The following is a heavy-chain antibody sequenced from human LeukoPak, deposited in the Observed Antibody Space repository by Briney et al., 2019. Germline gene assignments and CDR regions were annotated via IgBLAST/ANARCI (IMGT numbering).Heavy chain of an antibody. CDR1: GGPFSGYY. D-gene: IGHD3-16*02. CDR3: ARGLSRLYYFDY. J-gene: IGHJ4*02. CDR2: INHSGST. V-gene: IGHV4-34*01. Sequence: SETLSLTCAVYGGPFSGYYWSWIRQPPGKGLEWIGEINHSGSTNYNPSLKSRVTISVDTSKNQFSLKLSSVTAADTAVYYCARGLSRLYYFDYWGQGTLVTVSS.